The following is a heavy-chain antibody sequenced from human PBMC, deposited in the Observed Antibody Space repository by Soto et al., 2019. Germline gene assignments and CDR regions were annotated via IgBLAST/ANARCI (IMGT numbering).Heavy chain of an antibody. CDR1: GLTISGKKY. CDR3: ATWHEREHAYDV. CDR2: LYDVDGS. Sequence: DVQLVESGGGLIQPGESLRLSCAAFGLTISGKKYVAWVRQAPGKGLEWVSGLYDVDGSFYADSVRGRFTTSSDSSKTTVYLQMNDLRHDDTAVYDCATWHEREHAYDVWGQGTTVTVSS. J-gene: IGHJ3*01. D-gene: IGHD1-1*01. V-gene: IGHV3-53*01.